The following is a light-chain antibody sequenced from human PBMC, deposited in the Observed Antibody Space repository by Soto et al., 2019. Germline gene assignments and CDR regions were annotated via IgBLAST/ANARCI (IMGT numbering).Light chain of an antibody. J-gene: IGKJ1*01. CDR1: DNILYSSDNKNY. CDR2: WAS. V-gene: IGKV4-1*01. Sequence: DIVLTQSPDSLAVSLGERATSNCKSSDNILYSSDNKNYLSWYQQRPGQPPKLLFYWASTRESGVPDRFSGSGSGTHFTLTITSLQAEDVAVYYCQQYYSYHPTFGQGTKVDIK. CDR3: QQYYSYHPT.